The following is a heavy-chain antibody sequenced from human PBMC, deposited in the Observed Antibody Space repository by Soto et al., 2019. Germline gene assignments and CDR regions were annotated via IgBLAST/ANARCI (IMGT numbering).Heavy chain of an antibody. V-gene: IGHV1-69*02. D-gene: IGHD3-10*01. CDR3: ASLMSSGYYYGMDV. CDR1: GGTFSSYT. Sequence: QVQLVQSGAEVKKPGSSVKVSCKASGGTFSSYTISWVRQAPGQGLEWMGRIIPILGIANYAQKFXGXVXXTADKSTSTAYMELSSLRSEDTAVYYCASLMSSGYYYGMDVWGQGTTVTVSS. J-gene: IGHJ6*02. CDR2: IIPILGIA.